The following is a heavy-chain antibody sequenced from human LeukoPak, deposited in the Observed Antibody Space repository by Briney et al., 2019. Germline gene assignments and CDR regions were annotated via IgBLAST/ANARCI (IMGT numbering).Heavy chain of an antibody. CDR2: TFYRSKWKN. V-gene: IGHV6-1*01. CDR3: ARTNSGYVDY. J-gene: IGHJ4*02. Sequence: SQTLSLTCAISGDTVSSKSAAWNWLRQSPSRGLEWLGRTFYRSKWKNDYAASVRSRITINPDTSKNQFSLQLNSVTPEDTAIYYCARTNSGYVDYWGQGTQVTVSS. D-gene: IGHD6-19*01. CDR1: GDTVSSKSAA.